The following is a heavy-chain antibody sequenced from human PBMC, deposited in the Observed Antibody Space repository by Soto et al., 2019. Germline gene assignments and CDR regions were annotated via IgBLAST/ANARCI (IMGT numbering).Heavy chain of an antibody. Sequence: EVQQVESGGGLVQPGGSLRLSCAASGFSLSDYWMHWVRQAPGEGLVWLSRITRDGSSTNYADSVKGRFTISRDNAKNTLHLQVNSLRGEDTAVYYCARGANGYYYFDYWGQGTLVTVSS. CDR2: ITRDGSST. CDR3: ARGANGYYYFDY. CDR1: GFSLSDYW. V-gene: IGHV3-74*01. D-gene: IGHD5-18*01. J-gene: IGHJ4*02.